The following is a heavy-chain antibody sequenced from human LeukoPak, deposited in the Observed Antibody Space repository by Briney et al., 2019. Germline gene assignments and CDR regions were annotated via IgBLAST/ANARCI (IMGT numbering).Heavy chain of an antibody. V-gene: IGHV3-21*01. Sequence: PGGSLRLSCAASGFTFSSYSMNWVRQAPGKGLEWVSSTSSSSSYIYYADSVKGRFTISRDNAKNSLYLQMNSLRAEDTAVYYCARVIRVAVDAFDIWGQGTVVTVSS. D-gene: IGHD2-15*01. CDR1: GFTFSSYS. CDR3: ARVIRVAVDAFDI. CDR2: TSSSSSYI. J-gene: IGHJ3*02.